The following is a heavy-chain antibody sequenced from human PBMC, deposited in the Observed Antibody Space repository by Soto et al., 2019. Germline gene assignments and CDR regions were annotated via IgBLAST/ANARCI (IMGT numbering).Heavy chain of an antibody. CDR3: ARGVKYGAYSRWFDP. D-gene: IGHD4-17*01. CDR1: GYTFTRYD. J-gene: IGHJ5*02. Sequence: ASAKVSCEASGYTFTRYDITWGRQATGQGLEYLGWMNPNSGNTGYVQKFQGRVTMTWDSSITTAYMELSSLRSEDTAVYFCARGVKYGAYSRWFDPWG. CDR2: MNPNSGNT. V-gene: IGHV1-8*01.